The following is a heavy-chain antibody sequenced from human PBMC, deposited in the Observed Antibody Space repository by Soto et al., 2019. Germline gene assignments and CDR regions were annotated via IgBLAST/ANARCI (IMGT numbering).Heavy chain of an antibody. CDR1: GFTVSSNY. D-gene: IGHD4-17*01. CDR2: IYTGGST. Sequence: EVQLVESGGGLVQPGGSLRLSCAASGFTVSSNYMSWVRQAPGKGLEWVSVIYTGGSTYYADSVKGRFTISRDNSKNTLYLQTNSLRGEDTAVYYCARDYGGSGRFDYWGQGTLVTVSS. V-gene: IGHV3-66*01. CDR3: ARDYGGSGRFDY. J-gene: IGHJ4*02.